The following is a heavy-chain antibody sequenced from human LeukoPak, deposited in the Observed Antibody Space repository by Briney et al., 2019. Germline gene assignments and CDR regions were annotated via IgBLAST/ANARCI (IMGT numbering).Heavy chain of an antibody. CDR1: GFTFSSYA. CDR3: AREAVY. Sequence: GRSLRLSCAASGFTFSSYAMHWVRQAPGKGLEWVAVISYDGSNKYYADSVKGRFTISRDNSKNTLYLQMNSLRAEDTAVYYCAREAVYWGQGTLVTVSS. V-gene: IGHV3-30-3*01. CDR2: ISYDGSNK. J-gene: IGHJ4*02.